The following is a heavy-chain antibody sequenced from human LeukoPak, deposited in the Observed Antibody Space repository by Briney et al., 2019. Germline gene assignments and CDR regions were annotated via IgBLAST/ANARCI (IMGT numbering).Heavy chain of an antibody. Sequence: ASVKVSCKASGYTFTGYYMHWVRQAPGQGLEWMGWINPNSGGTNYAQKFQGRVTMTRDTSISTAYMELSRLRSDDTAVYYCAPPHYYDAGDAFDIWGQGTMVTVSS. D-gene: IGHD3-22*01. CDR1: GYTFTGYY. CDR3: APPHYYDAGDAFDI. V-gene: IGHV1-2*02. J-gene: IGHJ3*02. CDR2: INPNSGGT.